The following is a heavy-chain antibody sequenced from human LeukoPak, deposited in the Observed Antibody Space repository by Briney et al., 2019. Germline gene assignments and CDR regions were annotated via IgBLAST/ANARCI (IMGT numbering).Heavy chain of an antibody. J-gene: IGHJ4*02. CDR2: IFSSGGSP. CDR1: GFTFGSHA. Sequence: GGSLRLSCAASGFTFGSHAMYWVRQAPGKGLEWVAGIFSSGGSPHYADSVKGRFTISRDNSRNTVYLEINSLRAEDTAVYYCGKTTVGYSSGQKPAWPVDYWGQGTLVTVSS. CDR3: GKTTVGYSSGQKPAWPVDY. V-gene: IGHV3-23*01. D-gene: IGHD5-18*01.